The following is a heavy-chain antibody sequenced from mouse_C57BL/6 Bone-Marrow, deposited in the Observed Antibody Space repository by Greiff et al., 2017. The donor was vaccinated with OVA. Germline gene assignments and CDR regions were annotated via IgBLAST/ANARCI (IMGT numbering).Heavy chain of an antibody. J-gene: IGHJ1*03. CDR3: ARNYGIPWYFDV. Sequence: VQLQQPGAELVMPGASVKLSCKASGYTFTSYWMHWVKQRPGQGLEWIGEIDPSDSYTNYNQKFKGKSTLTVDKSSSTAYMQLSSLTSEDSAVYYCARNYGIPWYFDVWGTGTTVTVSS. CDR2: IDPSDSYT. CDR1: GYTFTSYW. V-gene: IGHV1-69*01. D-gene: IGHD1-1*01.